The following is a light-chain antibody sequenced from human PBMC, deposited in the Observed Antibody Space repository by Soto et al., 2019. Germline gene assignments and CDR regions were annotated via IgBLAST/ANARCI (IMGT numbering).Light chain of an antibody. CDR3: CSYTSRTTWV. J-gene: IGLJ3*02. CDR1: SSDVGGYNH. Sequence: QSALTQPASVSGSPGQSITISCTGTSSDVGGYNHVSWFQQHPGKAPKLMIYEVTNRPSGVSLRFSGSKSGNTASLSISGLQVEDEADYFCCSYTSRTTWVFGGGTQLTVL. CDR2: EVT. V-gene: IGLV2-14*01.